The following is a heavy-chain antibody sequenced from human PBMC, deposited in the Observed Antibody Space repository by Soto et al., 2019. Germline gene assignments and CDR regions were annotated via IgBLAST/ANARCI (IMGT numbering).Heavy chain of an antibody. CDR2: MYPGDSDT. D-gene: IGHD3-3*01. Sequence: PGDSLKISCRGSGYDFNTNWFGWVRQLPGRGLEWVGIMYPGDSDTRYNPSLQGHVTLSVDVTVSTAFLQLRSLETSDTGMYFCARLPRDCNTTSCYYADHWGQGTQVTVSS. CDR1: GYDFNTNW. J-gene: IGHJ4*02. CDR3: ARLPRDCNTTSCYYADH. V-gene: IGHV5-51*01.